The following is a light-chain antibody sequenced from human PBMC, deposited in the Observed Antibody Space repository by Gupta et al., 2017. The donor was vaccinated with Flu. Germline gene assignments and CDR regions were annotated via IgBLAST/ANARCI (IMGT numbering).Light chain of an antibody. CDR1: QSVDSH. CDR2: DAS. Sequence: ETVLTQSPAILSLSPGERATLSCRASQSVDSHLVRYQQKPGQAPRLLIFDASNRATGIPARFSGSGSGTDFTLTISSLEPEDFAVYYCQQRSNWPPALTFGGGTRVEIK. V-gene: IGKV3-11*01. CDR3: QQRSNWPPALT. J-gene: IGKJ4*01.